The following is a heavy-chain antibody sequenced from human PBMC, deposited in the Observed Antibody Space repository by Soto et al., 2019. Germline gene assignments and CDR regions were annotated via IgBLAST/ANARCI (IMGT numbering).Heavy chain of an antibody. CDR3: AKWEDYSNPGDH. CDR2: IRQDGGEK. V-gene: IGHV3-7*03. Sequence: GGFLRLSCAASGFTFSNYCRSWVRQVPGKGLEWVANIRQDGGEKYYVDSVKGRFTISRDNGKNSVYLQMNSLRAEDTAIYYCAKWEDYSNPGDHWGQGTPVTVSS. J-gene: IGHJ4*02. CDR1: GFTFSNYC. D-gene: IGHD4-4*01.